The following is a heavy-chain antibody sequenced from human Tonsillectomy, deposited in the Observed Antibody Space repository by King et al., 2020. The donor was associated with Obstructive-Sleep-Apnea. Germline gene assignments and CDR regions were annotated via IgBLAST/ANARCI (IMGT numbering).Heavy chain of an antibody. CDR3: TTDPRF. J-gene: IGHJ4*02. CDR2: IKSKGEGETT. V-gene: IGHV3-15*01. Sequence: VQLVESGGGLVKPGGSLRLSWVASGFTFSPSWMSWGRQAPGKGLEWIARIKSKGEGETTDYAAPVKGRFTILRDDSENTVYLEMNSLRTEDTAVYYCTTDPRFWGQGTLVTVSS. CDR1: GFTFSPSW.